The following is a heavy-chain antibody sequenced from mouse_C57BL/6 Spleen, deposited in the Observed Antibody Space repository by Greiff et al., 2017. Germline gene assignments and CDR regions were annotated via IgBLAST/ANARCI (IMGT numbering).Heavy chain of an antibody. CDR2: ISSGGSYT. CDR1: GFTFSSYG. J-gene: IGHJ3*01. D-gene: IGHD2-3*01. CDR3: ARDDLAY. Sequence: EVQLQESGGDLVKPGGSLKLSCAASGFTFSSYGMSWVRQTPDERLEWVATISSGGSYTYYPDSVKGRFTISRDNAKNTLYLQMSSLKSEDTAMYYCARDDLAYWGQGTLVTVSA. V-gene: IGHV5-6*01.